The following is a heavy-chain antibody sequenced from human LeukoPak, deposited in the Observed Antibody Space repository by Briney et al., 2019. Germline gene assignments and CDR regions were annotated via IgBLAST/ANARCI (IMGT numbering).Heavy chain of an antibody. V-gene: IGHV4-59*12. D-gene: IGHD3-10*01. CDR3: ARDRLLWFGELDF. Sequence: PAETLSLTCTVSGGSISSYYLSWIRQPPGKGLEWIGYIYYSGSTNYNPSLKSRVTISVDTSKNQFFLKLSSVTAADTAVYYCARDRLLWFGELDFWGQGTLVIVSS. CDR2: IYYSGST. CDR1: GGSISSYY. J-gene: IGHJ4*02.